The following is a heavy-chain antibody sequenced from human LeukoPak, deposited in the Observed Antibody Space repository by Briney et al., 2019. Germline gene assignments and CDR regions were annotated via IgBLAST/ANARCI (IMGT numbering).Heavy chain of an antibody. CDR1: GGSISSSSYY. CDR3: AREGSNRRLPFDY. D-gene: IGHD5-24*01. J-gene: IGHJ4*02. CDR2: IYYSGST. V-gene: IGHV4-39*07. Sequence: SETLSLTCTVSGGSISSSSYYWGWIRQPPGKGLEWIGSIYYSGSTYYNPSLKSRVTISVDTSKNQFSLKLSSVTAADTAVYYCAREGSNRRLPFDYWGQGTLVTVSS.